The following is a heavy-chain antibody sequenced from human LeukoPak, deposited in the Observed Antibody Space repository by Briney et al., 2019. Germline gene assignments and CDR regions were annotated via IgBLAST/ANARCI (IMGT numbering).Heavy chain of an antibody. CDR3: ARAPYYYDSSGYYSVGAFDI. J-gene: IGHJ3*02. CDR1: GFTFSSYW. V-gene: IGHV3-7*04. CDR2: IKQDGSEK. Sequence: GGSLRHSCAASGFTFSSYWVSWVRQAPGKGLEWVANIKQDGSEKYYVDSVKGRFTISRDNAKNSLYLQMNSLRAEDTAVYYCARAPYYYDSSGYYSVGAFDIWGQGTMVTVSS. D-gene: IGHD3-22*01.